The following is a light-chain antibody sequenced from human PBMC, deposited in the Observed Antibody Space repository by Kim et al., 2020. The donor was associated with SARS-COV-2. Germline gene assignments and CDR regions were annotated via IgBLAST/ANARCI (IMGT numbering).Light chain of an antibody. CDR1: SGHSSYA. CDR3: QTWGTGTWV. Sequence: QLVLTQSPSASAPLGASVKLTCTLSSGHSSYAIAWHQQQPEKGPRYLMKLNSDGSHTKGDGIPDRFSGSSSGAERYLTISSLQSEDEADYYCQTWGTGTWVFGGGTKLTVL. CDR2: LNSDGSH. V-gene: IGLV4-69*01. J-gene: IGLJ3*02.